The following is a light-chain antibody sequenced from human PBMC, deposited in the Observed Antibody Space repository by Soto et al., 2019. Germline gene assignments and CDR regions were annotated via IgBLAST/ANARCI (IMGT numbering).Light chain of an antibody. V-gene: IGKV1-5*01. CDR1: QSFSSW. J-gene: IGKJ1*01. CDR3: QQYETFSGT. Sequence: IQLNQSPSSLSAYVGDRVTITCRASQSFSSWLAWYQQKPGKAPKLLIYDASALPRGVPSRFSGSGSGTKFTLTIASLQPDDFATYYCQQYETFSGTFGPGTKVDIK. CDR2: DAS.